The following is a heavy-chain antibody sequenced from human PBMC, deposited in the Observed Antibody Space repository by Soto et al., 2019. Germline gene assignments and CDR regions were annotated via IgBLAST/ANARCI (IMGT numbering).Heavy chain of an antibody. D-gene: IGHD4-17*01. J-gene: IGHJ4*02. CDR3: ARRRASDYGGNHHPYYFDR. CDR1: GASIITDNYF. Sequence: SETLSLTCTVSGASIITDNYFWVWIRQSPRRGLELIGSISYSGRTYDNPSLQSRVTISIDASKDQFSLKLTSVTTADTAVYYCARRRASDYGGNHHPYYFDRWGQGALVTVSS. V-gene: IGHV4-39*01. CDR2: ISYSGRT.